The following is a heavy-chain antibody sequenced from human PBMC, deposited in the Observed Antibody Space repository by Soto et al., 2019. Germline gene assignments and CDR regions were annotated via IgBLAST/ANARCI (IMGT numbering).Heavy chain of an antibody. CDR2: ISGSGGST. V-gene: IGHV3-23*01. D-gene: IGHD4-17*01. CDR3: AKAPTDYGDYDGDYYYYYMDV. J-gene: IGHJ6*03. CDR1: GFTFSSYA. Sequence: PGGSLRLSCAASGFTFSSYAMSWVRQAPGKGLEWVSAISGSGGSTYYADSVKGRFTISRDNSKNTLYLQMNSLRAEDTAVYYCAKAPTDYGDYDGDYYYYYMDVWGKGTTVTVSS.